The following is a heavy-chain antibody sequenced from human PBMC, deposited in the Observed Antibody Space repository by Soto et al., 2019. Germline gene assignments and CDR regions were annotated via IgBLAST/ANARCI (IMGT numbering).Heavy chain of an antibody. J-gene: IGHJ4*02. CDR2: IYPDDSDT. V-gene: IGHV5-51*01. Sequence: GESLKISCKGSGYKFTTYWLGWLRQMPGKGLEWMGVIYPDDSDTRYRPSFQGQVTISADKSINTAYLQWSSLKASDTAMYYCARHGIRNLGYDYSDFWGQGTLVTVPS. D-gene: IGHD3-22*01. CDR3: ARHGIRNLGYDYSDF. CDR1: GYKFTTYW.